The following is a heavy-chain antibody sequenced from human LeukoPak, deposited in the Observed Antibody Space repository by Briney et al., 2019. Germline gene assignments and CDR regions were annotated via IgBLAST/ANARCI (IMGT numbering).Heavy chain of an antibody. Sequence: SETLSLTCTVSGGSMNNYYWSWIRNPQGKGLEWIGYVYTSGSTLYNHSLNSRVTISIDTSRTHFSLRLTSVTAADTDVFYCARTTTGAYYEYYNIDVWGKGATFSVSS. D-gene: IGHD1-26*01. J-gene: IGHJ6*04. V-gene: IGHV4-4*09. CDR1: GGSMNNYY. CDR3: ARTTTGAYYEYYNIDV. CDR2: VYTSGST.